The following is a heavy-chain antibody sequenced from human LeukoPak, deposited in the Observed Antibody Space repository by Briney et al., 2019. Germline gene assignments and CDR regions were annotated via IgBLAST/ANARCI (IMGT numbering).Heavy chain of an antibody. CDR1: GFTFSSYA. J-gene: IGHJ6*03. Sequence: PGGSLRLSCAASGFTFSSYAMSWVRQAPGKGLEWVSAISGSGGSTYYADSVKGRFTISRDNSKNTLYLQMNSLRAEDTAVYYCAKRTGAPYYYYYYMDVWGKGTTVTVSS. V-gene: IGHV3-23*01. CDR3: AKRTGAPYYYYYYMDV. CDR2: ISGSGGST. D-gene: IGHD1-1*01.